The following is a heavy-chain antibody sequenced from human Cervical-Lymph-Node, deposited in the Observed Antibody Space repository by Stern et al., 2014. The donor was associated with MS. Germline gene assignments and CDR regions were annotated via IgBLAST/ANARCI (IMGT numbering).Heavy chain of an antibody. CDR1: GYTFTSYG. V-gene: IGHV1-18*01. D-gene: IGHD5-12*01. J-gene: IGHJ6*02. CDR2: MSAYNGNT. CDR3: ARARGSAGMDV. Sequence: QVQLVQSGAEVKKPGASVKVSCKASGYTFTSYGIPWVRPAPAQGLEWIGWMSAYNGNTNYAQKLQGRVTMTPNTSPSTADMELRSLRSDDTAGYYCARARGSAGMDVWGQGTTVTVSS.